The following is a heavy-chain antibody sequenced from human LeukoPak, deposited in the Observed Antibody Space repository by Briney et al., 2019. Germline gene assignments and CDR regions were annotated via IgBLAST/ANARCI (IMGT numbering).Heavy chain of an antibody. CDR1: GGSISTYY. CDR2: IYYTGST. D-gene: IGHD3-9*01. CDR3: ARGYFDWFLDN. J-gene: IGHJ4*02. Sequence: SETLSLTCTVSGGSISTYYWGWIRQPPGKGLEWIGYIYYTGSTNYNPSLDSRVTISVDMSKNQVSLNLKYVTAADTAVYYCARGYFDWFLDNWGRGTLVTVSS. V-gene: IGHV4-59*01.